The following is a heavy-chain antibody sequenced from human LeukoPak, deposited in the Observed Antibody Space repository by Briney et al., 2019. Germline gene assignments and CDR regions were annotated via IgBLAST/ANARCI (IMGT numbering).Heavy chain of an antibody. CDR2: IRYDGRIK. CDR3: ARNRAAAGDWLDP. J-gene: IGHJ5*02. Sequence: GGSLRLSCAASGFTSSAYGVHWVRQAPGKGLEWLAFIRYDGRIKNYADSVKGRFTISRDNSKNTLYLQMNSLTTEDTSLYYCARNRAAAGDWLDPWGQGTLVIVSS. V-gene: IGHV3-30*02. D-gene: IGHD6-13*01. CDR1: GFTSSAYG.